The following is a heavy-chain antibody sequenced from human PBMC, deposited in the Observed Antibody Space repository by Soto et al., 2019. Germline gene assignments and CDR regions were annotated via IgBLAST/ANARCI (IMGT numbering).Heavy chain of an antibody. J-gene: IGHJ4*02. CDR2: IYYSGST. CDR3: ARGLAAAADPFDY. Sequence: SETLSLTCTVSGGSLSSGGYYWSWIRQHPGKGLEWIGYIYYSGSTYYNPSLKSRVTISVDTSKNQFSLKLSSVTAADTAVYYCARGLAAAADPFDYWGQGTLVTVSS. D-gene: IGHD6-13*01. CDR1: GGSLSSGGYY. V-gene: IGHV4-31*03.